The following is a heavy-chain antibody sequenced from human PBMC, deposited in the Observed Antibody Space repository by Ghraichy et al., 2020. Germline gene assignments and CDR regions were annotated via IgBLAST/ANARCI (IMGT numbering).Heavy chain of an antibody. CDR1: GFTFSYHW. J-gene: IGHJ4*02. V-gene: IGHV3-7*01. CDR3: AREMDEAGATAPPPIFDY. Sequence: GGSLRLSCAASGFTFSYHWMTWVRQAPGKGLEWVANIKQDGSQKFYADSVKGRFTVSRDDAKNSLYLQMNSLRVEDTAVYYCAREMDEAGATAPPPIFDYWGQGTLVTVSS. D-gene: IGHD1-26*01. CDR2: IKQDGSQK.